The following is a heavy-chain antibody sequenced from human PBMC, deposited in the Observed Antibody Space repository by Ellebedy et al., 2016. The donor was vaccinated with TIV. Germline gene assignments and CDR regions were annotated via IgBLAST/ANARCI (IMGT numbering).Heavy chain of an antibody. J-gene: IGHJ4*02. V-gene: IGHV3-43*01. CDR2: ISWDGGST. CDR3: AKATSDPMVRGVIITSYYFDY. Sequence: GESLKISCAASGFTFDDYTMHWVRQAPGKGLEWVSLISWDGGSTYYADSVKGRFTISRDNSKNSLYLQMNSLRTEDTALYYCAKATSDPMVRGVIITSYYFDYWGQGILVSVSS. D-gene: IGHD3-10*01. CDR1: GFTFDDYT.